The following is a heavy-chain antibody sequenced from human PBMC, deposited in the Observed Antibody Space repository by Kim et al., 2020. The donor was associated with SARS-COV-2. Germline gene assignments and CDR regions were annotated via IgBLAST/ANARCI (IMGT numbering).Heavy chain of an antibody. CDR3: ASGDAHALYV. Sequence: GGSLRLSCAASGFTFSSYSLHWVRQAPGKGLEWVAPIKRDGSNKNSADSVKGRLTISRDNAKTTLSLQMNSLRAEDTAVYYCASGDAHALYVWCPG. CDR1: GFTFSSYS. D-gene: IGHD3-10*01. CDR2: IKRDGSNK. V-gene: IGHV3-74*01. J-gene: IGHJ3*01.